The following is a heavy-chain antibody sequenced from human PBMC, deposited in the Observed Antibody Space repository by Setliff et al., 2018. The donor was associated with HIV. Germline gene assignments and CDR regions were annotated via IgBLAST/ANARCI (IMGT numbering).Heavy chain of an antibody. V-gene: IGHV3-7*01. CDR3: ARDMTYHFGAGSYLSTNQHDY. Sequence: GGSLRLSCAASGFSFGSYWMSWVRQAPGKGLEWVANVKQDGSDKYYVDSVKGRFTISRDNAKNSLYLQMNSLRAEDTAVYYCARDMTYHFGAGSYLSTNQHDYWGQGALVTVSS. J-gene: IGHJ4*02. CDR1: GFSFGSYW. CDR2: VKQDGSDK. D-gene: IGHD3-10*01.